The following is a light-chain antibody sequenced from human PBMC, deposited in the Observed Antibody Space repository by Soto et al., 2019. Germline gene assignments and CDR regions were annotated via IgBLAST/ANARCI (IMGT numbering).Light chain of an antibody. CDR2: EGN. CDR1: SSDVGTYNL. J-gene: IGLJ2*01. CDR3: CSYAPSRTLL. Sequence: LTQPASVSGSPGESITISCTETSSDVGTYNLVTWYQQHPGRVPKLILYEGNKRPSGVSSRFSASKSGNTASLTISGLQAEDEADYFCCSYAPSRTLLFGGGTKVT. V-gene: IGLV2-23*01.